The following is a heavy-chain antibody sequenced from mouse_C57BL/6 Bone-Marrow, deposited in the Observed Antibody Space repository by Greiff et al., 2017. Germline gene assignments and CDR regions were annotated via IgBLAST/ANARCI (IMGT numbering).Heavy chain of an antibody. V-gene: IGHV5-12*01. CDR2: ISNGGGST. D-gene: IGHD1-1*01. Sequence: DVMLVESGGGLVQPGGSLKLSCAASGFTFSDYYMYWVRQTPEKRLEWVAYISNGGGSTYYPDTVKGRFTISRDNAKDTLYLQMSRLKSEDTAMYYCARQYYGSSWDAMDYWGQGTSVTVSS. CDR1: GFTFSDYY. J-gene: IGHJ4*01. CDR3: ARQYYGSSWDAMDY.